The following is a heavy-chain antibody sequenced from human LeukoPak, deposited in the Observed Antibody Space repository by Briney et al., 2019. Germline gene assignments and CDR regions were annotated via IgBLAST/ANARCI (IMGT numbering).Heavy chain of an antibody. CDR2: IRYDGSNK. D-gene: IGHD3-16*02. CDR1: GFTFSSYG. Sequence: GGSLRLSCAASGFTFSSYGMHWVRQAPGKGLEWVAFIRYDGSNKYYADSVKGRFTISRDNSKNTLYLQMNRLRAEDTAVYYCARGRSSRSDYWGQGTLVTVSS. V-gene: IGHV3-30*02. J-gene: IGHJ4*02. CDR3: ARGRSSRSDY.